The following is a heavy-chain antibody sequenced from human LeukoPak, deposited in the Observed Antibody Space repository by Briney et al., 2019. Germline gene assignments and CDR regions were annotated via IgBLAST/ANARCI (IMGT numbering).Heavy chain of an antibody. CDR1: GYTFTSYD. CDR2: MNPNSGNT. J-gene: IGHJ4*02. D-gene: IGHD3-3*01. V-gene: IGHV1-8*01. Sequence: GASVKVSCKASGYTFTSYDINWVRQATGQGLEWMGWMNPNSGNTGYAQKFQGRVTMTRNTSISTAYMELSSLRSEDTAVYYCARGDIGYYDFWSGYYAGKYYFDYWGQGTLVTVSS. CDR3: ARGDIGYYDFWSGYYAGKYYFDY.